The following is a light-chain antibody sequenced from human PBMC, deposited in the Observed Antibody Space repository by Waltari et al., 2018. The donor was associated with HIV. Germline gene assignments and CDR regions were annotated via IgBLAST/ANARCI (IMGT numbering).Light chain of an antibody. J-gene: IGKJ2*01. CDR1: ESILSY. Sequence: DINMTQSPSSLSASVGDRVTITCRASESILSYLNWYHQSPGKAPTLLIFGTSTLQDGVPSRFSGSGSETEFALSIAGLQREDFGTYFCQQTFSPPRTFGPGT. CDR3: QQTFSPPRT. V-gene: IGKV1-39*01. CDR2: GTS.